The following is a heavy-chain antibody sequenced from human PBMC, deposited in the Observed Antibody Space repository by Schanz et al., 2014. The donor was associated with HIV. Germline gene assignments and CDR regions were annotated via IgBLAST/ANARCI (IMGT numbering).Heavy chain of an antibody. CDR2: ISGSSNKI. V-gene: IGHV3-21*06. J-gene: IGHJ4*02. CDR1: GFTFTDSW. CDR3: ARDGYNSIARKDYDLDS. Sequence: EVQLVESGGGLVRPGGSLTLSCVASGFTFTDSWMHWVRQVPGKGLDWVSSISGSSNKIYYAHSRKDRAIVSRDNAQNIVFLTLSSLIAEDTAVYSCARDGYNSIARKDYDLDSWGQGTLVTVSS. D-gene: IGHD5-12*01.